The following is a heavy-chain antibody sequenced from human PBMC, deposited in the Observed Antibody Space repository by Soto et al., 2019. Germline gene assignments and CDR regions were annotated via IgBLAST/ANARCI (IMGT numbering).Heavy chain of an antibody. J-gene: IGHJ3*02. CDR1: GFTFSSYA. Sequence: EVQLLESGGGLVQPGGSLRLSCAASGFTFSSYAMSWVRQAPGKGLEWVSAISGSGGSTYYADYVKGRFTISRDNSKNTLYLQMNSLRAEDTAVYYCTASSGWYNAFDIWGQGTMVTVSS. CDR2: ISGSGGST. V-gene: IGHV3-23*01. D-gene: IGHD6-19*01. CDR3: TASSGWYNAFDI.